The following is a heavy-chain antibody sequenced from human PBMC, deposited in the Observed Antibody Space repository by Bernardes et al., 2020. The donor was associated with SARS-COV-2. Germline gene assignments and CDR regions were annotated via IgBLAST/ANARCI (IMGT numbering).Heavy chain of an antibody. D-gene: IGHD2-2*01. Sequence: ASVKVSCKASGYTFTGYYMHWVRQAPGQGLEWMGWINPNSGGTNYAQKFQGWVTMTRDTSISTAYMELSRLRSDDTAVYYCARASYQLLLSETVGRGPFDPWGQGTLVTVSS. CDR2: INPNSGGT. V-gene: IGHV1-2*04. CDR1: GYTFTGYY. CDR3: ARASYQLLLSETVGRGPFDP. J-gene: IGHJ5*02.